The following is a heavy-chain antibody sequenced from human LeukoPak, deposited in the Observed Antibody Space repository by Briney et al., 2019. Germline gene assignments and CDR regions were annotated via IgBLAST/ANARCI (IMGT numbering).Heavy chain of an antibody. CDR2: IYHSGST. Sequence: SETLSLTCTVSGGSISSYYWSWIRQPPGKGLEWIGEIYHSGSTNYNPSLKSRVTISLDIFKNQFSLKVNSVTAADTAVYYCASSWTEGYWGPGTLVTVSS. D-gene: IGHD3/OR15-3a*01. J-gene: IGHJ4*02. CDR1: GGSISSYY. V-gene: IGHV4-59*12. CDR3: ASSWTEGY.